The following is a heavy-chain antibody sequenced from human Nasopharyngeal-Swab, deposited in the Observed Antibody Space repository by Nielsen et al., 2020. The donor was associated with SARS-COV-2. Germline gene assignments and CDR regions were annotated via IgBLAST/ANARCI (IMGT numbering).Heavy chain of an antibody. J-gene: IGHJ6*04. V-gene: IGHV3-7*01. D-gene: IGHD2-15*01. CDR3: ARGDISAV. CDR2: IKQDGSEK. Sequence: VRQAPGKGLEWVANIKQDGSEKYCVDSVKGRFTISRDNAKNSLYLQMNSLRAEDTAVYYCARGDISAVWGKGTTVTVSS.